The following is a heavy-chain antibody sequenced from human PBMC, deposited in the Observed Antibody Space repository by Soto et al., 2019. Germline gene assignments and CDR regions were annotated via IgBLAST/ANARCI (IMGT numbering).Heavy chain of an antibody. J-gene: IGHJ6*02. V-gene: IGHV4-59*02. D-gene: IGHD2-15*01. CDR2: IYYSGSI. CDR1: GGSVSSYY. Sequence: SDSLALTCTVSGGSVSSYYWSWIRQPPGKGLEWIGYIYYSGSINYNPSLKSRVTISVDTSKNQFSLKLSSVTAADTAVYYCARVSPMVAANDYYYYGMDVWGQGTTVTVSS. CDR3: ARVSPMVAANDYYYYGMDV.